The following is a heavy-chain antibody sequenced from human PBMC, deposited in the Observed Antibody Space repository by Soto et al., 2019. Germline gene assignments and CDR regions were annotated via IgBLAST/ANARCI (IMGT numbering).Heavy chain of an antibody. D-gene: IGHD4-17*01. V-gene: IGHV3-74*01. Sequence: GGSLRLSCAASGFTFSSYWMHWVRQAPGKGLVWVSRINSDGSSTSYADSVKGRFTISRDNAKNTLYLQMNSLRAEDTAVYYCAREMTTVVTPVYYYGMDVWGQGTTVTVSS. J-gene: IGHJ6*02. CDR3: AREMTTVVTPVYYYGMDV. CDR2: INSDGSST. CDR1: GFTFSSYW.